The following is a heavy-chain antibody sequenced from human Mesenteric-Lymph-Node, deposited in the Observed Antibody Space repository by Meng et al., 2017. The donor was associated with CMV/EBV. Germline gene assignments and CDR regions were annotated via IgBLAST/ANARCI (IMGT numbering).Heavy chain of an antibody. D-gene: IGHD6-13*01. J-gene: IGHJ5*02. CDR1: GGSISSGDYY. Sequence: GGSISSGDYYWTWIRQPPGKGLEWIGYISYSGSTYYNPSLKSRVNISADTSQSQFSLRLSSVTAADTAVYFCARGYSSSWAYIWFDPWGQGTLVTVSS. CDR2: ISYSGST. CDR3: ARGYSSSWAYIWFDP. V-gene: IGHV4-30-4*08.